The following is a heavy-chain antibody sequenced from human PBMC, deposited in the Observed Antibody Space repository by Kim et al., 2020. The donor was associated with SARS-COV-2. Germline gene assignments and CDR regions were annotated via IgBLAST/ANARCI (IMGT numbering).Heavy chain of an antibody. CDR3: AREGGRYFDWLPPGGGMDV. Sequence: KSRVTISVDTSKNQFSLKLSSVTAADTAVYYCAREGGRYFDWLPPGGGMDVWGQGTTVTVSS. V-gene: IGHV4-59*01. J-gene: IGHJ6*02. D-gene: IGHD3-9*01.